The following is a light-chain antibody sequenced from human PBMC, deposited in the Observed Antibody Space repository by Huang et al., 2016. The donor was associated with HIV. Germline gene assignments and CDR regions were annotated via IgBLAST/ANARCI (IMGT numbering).Light chain of an antibody. CDR3: QQSYTSPRT. CDR2: AAS. J-gene: IGKJ2*01. V-gene: IGKV1-39*01. Sequence: DIQMTQSPSSLSASVGDRVTLTCRASQRSSNYVNWYQQKPGRAPSLVIYAASTLQSGVPSRFSGDGSGTDFTLTINGLQSEDFATYFCQQSYTSPRTFGQGTKVE. CDR1: QRSSNY.